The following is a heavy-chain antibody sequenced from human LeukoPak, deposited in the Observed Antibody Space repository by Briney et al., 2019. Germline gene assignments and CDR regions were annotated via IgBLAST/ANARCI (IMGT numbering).Heavy chain of an antibody. V-gene: IGHV4-30-4*01. J-gene: IGHJ5*02. CDR3: ARYGSGSTWFDP. D-gene: IGHD3-10*01. Sequence: SPTLSLPCPFSGGSISSDNYQGAWIPPPPGKGLEGIWDIHYSGSTYYNASLKSRVTISVDTSTNHFSLKLSSVTAADTAVYYCARYGSGSTWFDPWGQGTLVTVSS. CDR2: IHYSGST. CDR1: GGSISSDNYQ.